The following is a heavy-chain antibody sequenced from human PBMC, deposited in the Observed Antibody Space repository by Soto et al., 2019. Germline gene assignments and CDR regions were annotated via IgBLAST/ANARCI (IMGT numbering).Heavy chain of an antibody. CDR2: INSASTTT. CDR3: ARDLSH. Sequence: DVQLVESGGGLVQPGGSLRLSCAASGFPFSSYAMHWVRQAPGKGLEWISYINSASTTTFRADSVKGRFTVSRDNAKNSVYLQLSSLRHEDTAVYYCARDLSHWGQGTLVTVSS. J-gene: IGHJ4*02. V-gene: IGHV3-48*02. CDR1: GFPFSSYA.